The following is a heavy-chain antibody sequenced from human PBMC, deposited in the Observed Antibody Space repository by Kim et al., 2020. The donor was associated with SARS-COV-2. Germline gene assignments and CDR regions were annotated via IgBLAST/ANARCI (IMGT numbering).Heavy chain of an antibody. CDR1: GGSISSYY. CDR3: ARWSDVIEDYDFWSGRPNLGFGHFDY. CDR2: IYYSGST. J-gene: IGHJ4*02. Sequence: SETLSLTCTVSGGSISSYYWSWIRQPPGKGLEWIGYIYYSGSTNYNPSLKSRVTISVDTSKNQFSLKLSSVTAADTAVYYCARWSDVIEDYDFWSGRPNLGFGHFDYWGQGTLVTVSS. D-gene: IGHD3-3*01. V-gene: IGHV4-59*13.